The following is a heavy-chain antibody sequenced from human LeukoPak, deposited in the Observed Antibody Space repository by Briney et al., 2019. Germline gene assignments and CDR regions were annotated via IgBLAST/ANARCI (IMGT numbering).Heavy chain of an antibody. J-gene: IGHJ4*02. Sequence: SSETLSLTCTVPGGSISSYYWNWIRQPAGKGLEWIGRIQASGSTNYNPSHKSRITVSVDTSKNQFSLKLTSVTAADTAVYYCARDGGSGWYSYWGQGTLVTVSS. D-gene: IGHD6-19*01. CDR2: IQASGST. V-gene: IGHV4-4*07. CDR1: GGSISSYY. CDR3: ARDGGSGWYSY.